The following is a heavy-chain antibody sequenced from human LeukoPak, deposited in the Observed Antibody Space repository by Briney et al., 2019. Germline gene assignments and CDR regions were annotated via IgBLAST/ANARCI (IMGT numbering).Heavy chain of an antibody. V-gene: IGHV4-59*01. J-gene: IGHJ4*02. Sequence: PSETLSLTCTVSGGSISSYYWSWIRQPPGKGLEWIGYIYYSGSTNYNPSLKSRVTISVDTSKYQFSLKLSSVTAADTAVYYCARDSSYSSGWYPFDYWGQGTLVTVSS. CDR3: ARDSSYSSGWYPFDY. CDR1: GGSISSYY. CDR2: IYYSGST. D-gene: IGHD6-19*01.